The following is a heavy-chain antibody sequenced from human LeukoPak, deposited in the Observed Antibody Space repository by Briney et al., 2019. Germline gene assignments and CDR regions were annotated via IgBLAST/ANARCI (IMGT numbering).Heavy chain of an antibody. CDR3: ARRIQGMAPYYFDY. CDR1: GFTFSSYW. D-gene: IGHD5-24*01. V-gene: IGHV3-74*01. CDR2: INSDGGST. Sequence: GGSLRLSCTASGFTFSSYWMHWVRQAPGKGLVWVSRINSDGGSTSYADSMKGRFTISRDNAKNTLYLQMNSLRAEDTAVYYCARRIQGMAPYYFDYWGQGTLVTVSS. J-gene: IGHJ4*02.